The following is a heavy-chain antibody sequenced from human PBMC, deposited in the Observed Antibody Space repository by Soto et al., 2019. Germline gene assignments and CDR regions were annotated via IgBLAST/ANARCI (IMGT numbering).Heavy chain of an antibody. CDR2: ISSSSSTI. J-gene: IGHJ4*02. CDR1: GFTFSSCS. V-gene: IGHV3-48*02. D-gene: IGHD2-21*02. Sequence: GGSLRLSCAASGFTFSSCSMNWVRQAPGKGLEWVSYISSSSSTIYYADSVKGRFTISRDNAKNSLYLQMHSLRDGDTAVYYCARVKVVTATDFWRQGTLVTVSS. CDR3: ARVKVVTATDF.